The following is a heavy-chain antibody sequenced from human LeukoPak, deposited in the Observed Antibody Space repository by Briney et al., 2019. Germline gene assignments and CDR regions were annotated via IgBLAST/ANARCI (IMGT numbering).Heavy chain of an antibody. Sequence: GGSLRLSCAASGFTFSSYAMHWVRQAPGRGLEWVAVISYDGSNKYYADSVKGRFTISRDNSKNTLYLQMDNLRAEDTAVYYCARDRDIVATIEKIFDYWGQGTLVTVSS. CDR3: ARDRDIVATIEKIFDY. D-gene: IGHD5-12*01. CDR1: GFTFSSYA. J-gene: IGHJ4*02. V-gene: IGHV3-30-3*01. CDR2: ISYDGSNK.